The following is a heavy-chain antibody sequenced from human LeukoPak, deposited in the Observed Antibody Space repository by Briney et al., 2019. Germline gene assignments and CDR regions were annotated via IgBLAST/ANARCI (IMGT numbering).Heavy chain of an antibody. CDR3: ARHAVYDYVWGSYRFDY. Sequence: PSEPLSLTCTVSGGSISSSSYYWGWIRQPPGKGLEWIGSLYYSGSTYYNPSLKSRVTISVDTSKNQFSLKLSSVTAADTAVYYCARHAVYDYVWGSYRFDYWGQGTLVTVSS. CDR1: GGSISSSSYY. J-gene: IGHJ4*02. CDR2: LYYSGST. V-gene: IGHV4-39*01. D-gene: IGHD3-16*02.